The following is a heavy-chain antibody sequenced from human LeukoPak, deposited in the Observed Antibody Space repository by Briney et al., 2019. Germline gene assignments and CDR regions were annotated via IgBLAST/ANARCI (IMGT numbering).Heavy chain of an antibody. CDR2: INPNSGGT. Sequence: ASVKVSCKASGYTFTGYYMHWVRQAPGQGLEWMGWINPNSGGTNYAQKFQGRVTMTRDAPISTAYMELSRLRSDDTAVYYCARGDILTGYYFSSWFDPWGQGTLVTVSS. J-gene: IGHJ5*02. V-gene: IGHV1-2*02. D-gene: IGHD3-9*01. CDR1: GYTFTGYY. CDR3: ARGDILTGYYFSSWFDP.